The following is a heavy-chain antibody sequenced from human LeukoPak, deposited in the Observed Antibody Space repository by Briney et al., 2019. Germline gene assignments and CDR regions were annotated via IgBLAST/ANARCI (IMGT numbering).Heavy chain of an antibody. CDR3: VSTGSLLDY. J-gene: IGHJ4*02. CDR2: IKHDGSQK. V-gene: IGHV3-7*01. Sequence: GGSLRLSCAASGFSFSSYWMTWVRQAPGKGLEWAANIKHDGSQKYYVDSVKGRFTISRDNAKNSLYLQVNSLRADDTAVYYCVSTGSLLDYWGQGTLVTVSS. CDR1: GFSFSSYW. D-gene: IGHD3-10*01.